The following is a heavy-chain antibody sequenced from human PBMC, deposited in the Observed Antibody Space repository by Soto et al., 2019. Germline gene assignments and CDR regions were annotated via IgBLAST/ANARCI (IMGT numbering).Heavy chain of an antibody. Sequence: SQTLSLTCTVSRGSITSHHWSWIRQSPGRGPEWIGYVYDTGTTNYNPSLESRVPISIDTPKNPFSLNLHSVTAADTAVYYCATRPPHPPGIWVGVFAHWSQGNLVPFSS. D-gene: IGHD3-16*01. V-gene: IGHV4-59*11. CDR1: RGSITSHH. CDR2: VYDTGTT. CDR3: ATRPPHPPGIWVGVFAH. J-gene: IGHJ4*02.